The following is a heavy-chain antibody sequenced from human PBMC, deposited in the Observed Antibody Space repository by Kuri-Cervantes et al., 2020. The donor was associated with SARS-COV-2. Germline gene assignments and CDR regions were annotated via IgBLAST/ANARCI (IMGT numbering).Heavy chain of an antibody. Sequence: SETLSLTCTVSGGSISSGSYYWSWIRQPAGKGLEWIGRIYTSGSTNYNPSLKSRVTISVDTSKNQSSLKLSSVTAADTAVYYCARLQRVVVPAASFDYWGQGTLVTVSS. V-gene: IGHV4-61*02. CDR2: IYTSGST. J-gene: IGHJ4*02. CDR3: ARLQRVVVPAASFDY. D-gene: IGHD2-2*01. CDR1: GGSISSGSYY.